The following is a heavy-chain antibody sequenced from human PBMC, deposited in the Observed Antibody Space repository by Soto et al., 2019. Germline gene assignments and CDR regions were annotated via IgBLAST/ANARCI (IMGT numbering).Heavy chain of an antibody. V-gene: IGHV1-18*01. CDR1: GYTFTSYG. CDR2: ISAYNGNT. Sequence: GASVKVSCKASGYTFTSYGISWVRQAPGQGLEWMGWISAYNGNTNYAQKFQGRVTMTRDTSTSTVYMELSSLRSEDTAVYYCARRFPVAGTSPAYYYYYMDVWGKGTTVTVSS. CDR3: ARRFPVAGTSPAYYYYYMDV. J-gene: IGHJ6*03. D-gene: IGHD6-19*01.